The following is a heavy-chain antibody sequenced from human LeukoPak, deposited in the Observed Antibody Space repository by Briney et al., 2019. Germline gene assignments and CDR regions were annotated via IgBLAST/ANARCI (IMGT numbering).Heavy chain of an antibody. J-gene: IGHJ4*02. Sequence: GSLRLSCTASGFTFGDYSMNRVRPAPGKGLEWVGFIRSKAYGGTTEYAASVKGRFTISRDDSKSIAYLQMNSLKTEDTAVYYCTRGRRATHDYWGQGTLVTVSS. CDR2: IRSKAYGGTT. V-gene: IGHV3-49*04. D-gene: IGHD1-26*01. CDR3: TRGRRATHDY. CDR1: GFTFGDYS.